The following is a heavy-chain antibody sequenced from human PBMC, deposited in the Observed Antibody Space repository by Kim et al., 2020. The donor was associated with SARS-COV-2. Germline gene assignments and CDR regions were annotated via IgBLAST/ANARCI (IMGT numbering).Heavy chain of an antibody. V-gene: IGHV1-2*04. CDR2: INPNSGGT. CDR1: GYTFTGYY. CDR3: ARDPNPRGYCSGGSCYPPHFDY. D-gene: IGHD2-15*01. J-gene: IGHJ4*02. Sequence: ASVKVSCKASGYTFTGYYMHWVRQAPGQGLEWMGWINPNSGGTNYAQKFQGWVTMTRDTSISTAYMELSRLRSDDTAVYYCARDPNPRGYCSGGSCYPPHFDYWGQGTLVTVSS.